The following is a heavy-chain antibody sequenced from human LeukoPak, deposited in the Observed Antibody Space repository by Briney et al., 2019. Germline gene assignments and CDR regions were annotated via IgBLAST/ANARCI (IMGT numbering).Heavy chain of an antibody. J-gene: IGHJ6*04. V-gene: IGHV3-48*04. CDR2: ISSSGSTI. CDR1: GFTFTSDW. Sequence: LSGGSLRLSCAASGFTFTSDWMNWVRQAPGKGLEWVSYISSSGSTIYYADSVKGRFTISRDNAKNSLYLQMNSLRAEDTAVYYCAELGITMIGGVWGKGTTVTISS. D-gene: IGHD3-10*02. CDR3: AELGITMIGGV.